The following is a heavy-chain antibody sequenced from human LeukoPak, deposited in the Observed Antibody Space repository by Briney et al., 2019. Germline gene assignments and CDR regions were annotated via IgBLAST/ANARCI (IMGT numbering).Heavy chain of an antibody. V-gene: IGHV4-38-2*02. CDR3: AREHCAGGYCYFLDY. Sequence: SETLSLTCSVSDYPISSGYFWGWIRQPPGKGLEWIATMSHSGSTYFNPSLKSRVIVSIDASKNQFSLNLTSVTAADTAVYYCAREHCAGGYCYFLDYWGQGTLVTISS. J-gene: IGHJ4*02. CDR2: MSHSGST. D-gene: IGHD2/OR15-2a*01. CDR1: DYPISSGYF.